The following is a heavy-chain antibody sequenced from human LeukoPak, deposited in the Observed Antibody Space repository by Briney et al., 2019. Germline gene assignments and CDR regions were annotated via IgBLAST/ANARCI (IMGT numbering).Heavy chain of an antibody. J-gene: IGHJ3*02. CDR1: GGSIRSGGYY. CDR2: IYYSGTT. Sequence: SESLSLTCTVSGGSIRSGGYYWSWIRQHPGKGLEWIGYIYYSGTTYYNPSLKSRVTISIDTSKNQFSLKLTSVAAADTAVYYCARATVAFHPTGYGFHIWGQGKMVTVSS. D-gene: IGHD1-14*01. CDR3: ARATVAFHPTGYGFHI. V-gene: IGHV4-31*03.